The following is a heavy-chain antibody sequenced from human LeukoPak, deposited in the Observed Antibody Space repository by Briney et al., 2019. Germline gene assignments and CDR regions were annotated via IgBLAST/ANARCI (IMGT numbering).Heavy chain of an antibody. CDR1: GFTFSDHI. CDR2: VSGSGSTV. Sequence: GGSLRLSCAASGFTFSDHIMNWVRQLPGKRLEWVAYVSGSGSTVYYADSVKGRFTISRDNGKSSLYLQMNSLRVEDTALYYCVRQFASWGQGTLVAVSS. J-gene: IGHJ4*02. V-gene: IGHV3-48*01. CDR3: VRQFAS.